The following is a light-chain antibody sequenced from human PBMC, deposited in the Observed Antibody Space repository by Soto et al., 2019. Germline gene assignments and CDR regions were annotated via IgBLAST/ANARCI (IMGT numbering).Light chain of an antibody. V-gene: IGKV1-5*01. CDR1: QSISNW. CDR2: DAS. J-gene: IGKJ1*01. Sequence: TLSASVGDRVTITCRASQSISNWLAWYQQKPGKAPKFLIYDASSLESGVPSRFRGSGSGTEFTLTISSLQTDDFATYYCQHYNSYSEAFGQGTKVDIK. CDR3: QHYNSYSEA.